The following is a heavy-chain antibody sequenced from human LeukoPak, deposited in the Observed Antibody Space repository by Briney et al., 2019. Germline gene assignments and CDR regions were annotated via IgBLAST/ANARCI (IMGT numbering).Heavy chain of an antibody. V-gene: IGHV3-7*05. D-gene: IGHD4-17*01. CDR3: ARRATVREDYFDY. CDR2: IGQDGSQK. J-gene: IGHJ4*02. CDR1: GFTFRRYD. Sequence: GGSLRLSCVASGFTFRRYDMSWVRQAPGKGLEWVANIGQDGSQKEYVDTMKGRFTISRDNAKNSLHLEMNSLRGEDTAVYYCARRATVREDYFDYWGQGTLVTVSS.